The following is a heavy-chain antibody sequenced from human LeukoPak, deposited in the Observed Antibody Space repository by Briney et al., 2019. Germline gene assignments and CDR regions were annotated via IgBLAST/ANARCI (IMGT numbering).Heavy chain of an antibody. D-gene: IGHD2-15*01. CDR1: GFTSSSYW. J-gene: IGHJ4*02. CDR2: IKQDGSEK. CDR3: ARAPYCIGGSCRFDY. Sequence: GGSLRLSCAVSGFTSSSYWMSRVRQAPGKGLEWVANIKQDGSEKYYVDSVKGRFTISRENAKNSLYLQMNSLRAEDTAVYYCARAPYCIGGSCRFDYWGQGTLVTVSS. V-gene: IGHV3-7*03.